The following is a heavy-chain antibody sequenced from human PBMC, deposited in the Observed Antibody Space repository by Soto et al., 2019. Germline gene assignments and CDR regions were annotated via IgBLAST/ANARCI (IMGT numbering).Heavy chain of an antibody. Sequence: VQLVEAGGGVVQPGRSLRLSCAASGFTFSDYAMHWGRQAPGKGLEWVAVVSHDGRNTHYADSVKGRFTSSRDSSKNTVSLEMTSLRDEDTAVYYCAKGGRQWLVTSDFNYWGQGALVTVSS. CDR2: VSHDGRNT. CDR1: GFTFSDYA. V-gene: IGHV3-30*18. CDR3: AKGGRQWLVTSDFNY. J-gene: IGHJ4*02. D-gene: IGHD6-19*01.